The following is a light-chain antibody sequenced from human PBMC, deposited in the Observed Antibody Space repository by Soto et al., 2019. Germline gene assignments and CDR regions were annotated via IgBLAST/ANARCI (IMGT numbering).Light chain of an antibody. J-gene: IGKJ4*02. CDR3: QQYSSPPLT. CDR2: CAS. Sequence: DIVMTQSPDSLAVSLRERATINCKSSQNVLYSSNNKHQLAWYQQKPGQPPKLLIYCASTRESGVPDRFSGSGSVSECILTIWSLQAEDVAVYYCQQYSSPPLTFGGGPKVEIK. V-gene: IGKV4-1*01. CDR1: QNVLYSSNNKHQ.